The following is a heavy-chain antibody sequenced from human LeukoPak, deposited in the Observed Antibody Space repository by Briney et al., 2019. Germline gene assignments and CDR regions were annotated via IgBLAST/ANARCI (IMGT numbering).Heavy chain of an antibody. Sequence: GGSLRLSCAASGFSFSTYGMSWVRQSPGKGLEWVSGISGSGDHTYHGDSVRGRFTVSRDNSNNTLYLEMKSLIVEDTALYYCVKPPEWLRLRADVFETWGQGTMVTVSS. CDR1: GFSFSTYG. CDR3: VKPPEWLRLRADVFET. D-gene: IGHD5-12*01. J-gene: IGHJ3*02. V-gene: IGHV3-23*01. CDR2: ISGSGDHT.